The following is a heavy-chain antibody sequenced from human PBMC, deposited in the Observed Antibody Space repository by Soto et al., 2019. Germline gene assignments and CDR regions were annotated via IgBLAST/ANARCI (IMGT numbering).Heavy chain of an antibody. V-gene: IGHV3-21*01. D-gene: IGHD5-18*01. CDR2: ISSSSYI. CDR1: GFTFSSYS. Sequence: PGGSLRLSCAASGFTFSSYSMNWVRQAPGKGLEWVSSISSSSYIYYADSVKGRFTISRDNAKNSLYLQMNSLRAEDTAVYYCARDRGYSYGEFDYWGQGTLVTVSS. CDR3: ARDRGYSYGEFDY. J-gene: IGHJ4*02.